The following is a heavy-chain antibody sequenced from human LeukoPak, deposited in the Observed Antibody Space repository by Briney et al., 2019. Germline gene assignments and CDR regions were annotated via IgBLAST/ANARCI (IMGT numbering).Heavy chain of an antibody. CDR3: AELGITMIGGV. CDR2: ISSSGSTI. Sequence: SGGSLRLSCAASGFTFSSYEMNWVRQAPGKGLEWVSYISSSGSTIYYVDSVKGRFTISRDNAKNSLYLQMNSLRAEDTAVYYCAELGITMIGGVWGKGTTATISS. V-gene: IGHV3-48*03. J-gene: IGHJ6*04. D-gene: IGHD3-10*02. CDR1: GFTFSSYE.